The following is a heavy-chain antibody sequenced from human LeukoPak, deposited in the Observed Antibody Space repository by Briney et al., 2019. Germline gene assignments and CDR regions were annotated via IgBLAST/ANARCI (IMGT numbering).Heavy chain of an antibody. CDR1: GGSISGYY. D-gene: IGHD5-18*01. CDR3: ARFRYTYGSHVFDY. CDR2: ISYSGST. J-gene: IGHJ4*02. Sequence: SETLSLTCTVSGGSISGYYWSWIRQPPGKGLEWIGYISYSGSTKYNPSLKSRVTISLNTSKNQFSLKLSSVTAADTAVYYCARFRYTYGSHVFDYWGQGTLVTVSS. V-gene: IGHV4-59*01.